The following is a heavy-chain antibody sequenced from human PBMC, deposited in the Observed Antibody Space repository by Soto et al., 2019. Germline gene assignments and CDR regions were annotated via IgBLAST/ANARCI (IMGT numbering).Heavy chain of an antibody. CDR3: ARTRDNTLNYYYALDV. Sequence: PSETLSLTCTVSGASVSSPTYYWIWIQQPPGKPLELIGYIYYIGITNYNPSLKSRVTISFDTSNDQFSLNLRAVTAADTAVYYCARTRDNTLNYYYALDVSGPGTTVTVSS. V-gene: IGHV4-61*01. CDR2: IYYIGIT. J-gene: IGHJ6*02. D-gene: IGHD2-2*02. CDR1: GASVSSPTYY.